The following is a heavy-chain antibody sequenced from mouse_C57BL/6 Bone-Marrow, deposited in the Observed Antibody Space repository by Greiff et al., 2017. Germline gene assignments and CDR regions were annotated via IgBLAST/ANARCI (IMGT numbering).Heavy chain of an antibody. D-gene: IGHD4-1*01. Sequence: VQLQQPGAELVKPGASVKMSCKASGYTFTSYWITWVKQRPGQGLEWIGDIYPTSGRTNYNEKFKSKAILTVDTSSNTAYMQLSSLTSAGSAVFYCARSGPLGRSFDYWGQGTTLTVSS. J-gene: IGHJ2*01. CDR3: ARSGPLGRSFDY. CDR1: GYTFTSYW. CDR2: IYPTSGRT. V-gene: IGHV1-55*01.